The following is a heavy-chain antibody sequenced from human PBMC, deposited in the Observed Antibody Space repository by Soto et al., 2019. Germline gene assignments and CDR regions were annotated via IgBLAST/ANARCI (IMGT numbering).Heavy chain of an antibody. J-gene: IGHJ4*02. Sequence: GGSLRLSCAASGFTFKTYWMSWVRQAPGKGLEWVANIKQDGSEKNYGDSVRGRFTISRDNSRNSLYLQMYNLRAEDTAVYYCARTPVLKNLEWLSYNFDFWGQGTLVTVSS. CDR1: GFTFKTYW. V-gene: IGHV3-7*01. CDR3: ARTPVLKNLEWLSYNFDF. CDR2: IKQDGSEK. D-gene: IGHD3-3*01.